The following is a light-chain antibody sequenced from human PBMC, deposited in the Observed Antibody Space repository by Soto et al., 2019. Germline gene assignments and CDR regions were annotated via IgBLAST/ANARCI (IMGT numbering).Light chain of an antibody. CDR3: QQRSNRIT. Sequence: EIVLTQSPATLSLSPGERATLSCRASQSVSSYLAWYQQKPGQAPRLLIYEASNRATGIPARFSGSGSGTDFTLTISNLEPEDFAVYYCQQRSNRITFGQGTRLEIK. CDR1: QSVSSY. J-gene: IGKJ5*01. CDR2: EAS. V-gene: IGKV3-11*01.